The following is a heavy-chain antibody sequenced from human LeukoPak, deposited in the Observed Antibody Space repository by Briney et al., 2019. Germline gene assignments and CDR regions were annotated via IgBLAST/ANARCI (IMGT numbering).Heavy chain of an antibody. CDR3: ASGLEVGAYRWGAFDI. V-gene: IGHV3-11*01. CDR1: GFTFSDYY. D-gene: IGHD1-26*01. J-gene: IGHJ3*02. CDR2: ISSSGSTI. Sequence: GGSLRLSCAASGFTFSDYYMSWILQAPGKGLEWVSYISSSGSTIYYADSVKGRFTISRDNAKNSLYLQMNSLRAEDTAVYYCASGLEVGAYRWGAFDIWGQGTMVAVSS.